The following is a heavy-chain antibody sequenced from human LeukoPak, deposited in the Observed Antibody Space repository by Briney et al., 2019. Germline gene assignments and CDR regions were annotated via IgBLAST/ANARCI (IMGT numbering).Heavy chain of an antibody. J-gene: IGHJ6*03. CDR2: MNPNSGNT. V-gene: IGHV1-8*01. CDR1: GYTFTSYD. CDR3: AAYARAHYYYYMDV. Sequence: VASVKVFCKASGYTFTSYDINWVRQATGQGLEWMGWMNPNSGNTGYAQKFQGRVTMTRNTSISTAYMELSSLRSEDTAVYYCAAYARAHYYYYMDVWGKGTTVSVSS. D-gene: IGHD3-10*02.